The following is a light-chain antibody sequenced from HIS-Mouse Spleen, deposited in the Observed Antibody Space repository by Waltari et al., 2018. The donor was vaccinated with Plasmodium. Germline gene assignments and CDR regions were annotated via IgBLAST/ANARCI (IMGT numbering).Light chain of an antibody. CDR2: GKN. Sequence: SSELTQDPAVSVALGQTVRITCQGDSLRSYYASWYQQKPGQAPVLVIYGKNNRPSGIPERCSGSSSGNTASLTITGAQAEDEADYYCNSRDSSGNHQVFGGGTKLTVL. V-gene: IGLV3-19*01. CDR3: NSRDSSGNHQV. CDR1: SLRSYY. J-gene: IGLJ3*02.